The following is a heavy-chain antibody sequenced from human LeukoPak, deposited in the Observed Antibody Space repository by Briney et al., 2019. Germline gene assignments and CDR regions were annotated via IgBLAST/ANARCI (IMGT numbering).Heavy chain of an antibody. V-gene: IGHV3-48*04. Sequence: GSLRLSCVASGFTFSTYGMTWVRQAPGKALEWVSCISGSSDSMKYAESVKGRFTSSRDNAKNSLYLEMNSLRAEDTAVYYCGKSRISFSGQIDLWGQGTLVIVSS. CDR3: GKSRISFSGQIDL. D-gene: IGHD5-12*01. J-gene: IGHJ5*02. CDR2: ISGSSDSM. CDR1: GFTFSTYG.